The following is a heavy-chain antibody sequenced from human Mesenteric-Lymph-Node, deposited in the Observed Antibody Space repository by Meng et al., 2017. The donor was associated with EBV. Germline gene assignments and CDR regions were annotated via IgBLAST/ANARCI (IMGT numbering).Heavy chain of an antibody. CDR1: GGSFSGFY. J-gene: IGHJ4*02. CDR3: ARIRSIWGTYQNYYFDP. Sequence: QGQLQQWGAGLLKPSETLSLNCAVYGGSFSGFYWTWIRQSPGRDLEWIGEINHSGFSKYNPSLKSRLTISLDTSKNQVSLTLGSVTAADTAVYYCARIRSIWGTYQNYYFDPWGQGTLVTVSS. CDR2: INHSGFS. D-gene: IGHD3-16*02. V-gene: IGHV4-34*01.